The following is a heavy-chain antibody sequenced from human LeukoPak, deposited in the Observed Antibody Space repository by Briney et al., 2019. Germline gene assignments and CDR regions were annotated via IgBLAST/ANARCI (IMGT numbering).Heavy chain of an antibody. D-gene: IGHD1/OR15-1a*01. J-gene: IGHJ4*02. V-gene: IGHV4-30-2*01. CDR3: ARVGGTTMATAFDY. Sequence: SETLSLTCTVSGGSMSRAGYYWSWIRQPPGKGHEWIGNIYYSGSTYYNPSLQSRVTISVDRSKNQFSLKLSSVTAADTAVYFCARVGGTTMATAFDYWGQGTLVTVSS. CDR1: GGSMSRAGYY. CDR2: IYYSGST.